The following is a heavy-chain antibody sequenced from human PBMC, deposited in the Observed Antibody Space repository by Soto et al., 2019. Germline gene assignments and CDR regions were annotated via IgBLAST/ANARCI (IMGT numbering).Heavy chain of an antibody. CDR1: GFTFSNYW. Sequence: EVQLVESGGGLVQPGGSLRLPCAASGFTFSNYWMTWVRQAPGKGLEWVANIKQDGSEKYYVDSVEGRFTIFRDNAKNSLYLQMNSLRADDTAVYYCAKNARGDGRIQVICPDYWGQGTLVTVSS. CDR2: IKQDGSEK. J-gene: IGHJ4*02. CDR3: AKNARGDGRIQVICPDY. D-gene: IGHD1-26*01. V-gene: IGHV3-7*01.